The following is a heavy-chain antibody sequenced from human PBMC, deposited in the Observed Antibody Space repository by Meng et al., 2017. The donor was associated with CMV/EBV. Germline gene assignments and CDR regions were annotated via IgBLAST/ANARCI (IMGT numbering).Heavy chain of an antibody. J-gene: IGHJ6*02. D-gene: IGHD3-3*01. CDR3: ARDLETYYDFWSGLYGMDV. V-gene: IGHV3-30*04. CDR1: GFTFSSYA. Sequence: GSLRLSCAASGFTFSSYAMHWVRQAPGKGLEWVAVISYDGSNKYYADSVKGRFTISRDNSKNTLYLQMNSLRAEDTAVYYCARDLETYYDFWSGLYGMDVWGQGTTVTVSS. CDR2: ISYDGSNK.